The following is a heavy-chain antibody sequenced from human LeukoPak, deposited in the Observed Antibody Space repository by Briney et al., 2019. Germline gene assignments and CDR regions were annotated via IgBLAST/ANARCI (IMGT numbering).Heavy chain of an antibody. V-gene: IGHV4-34*01. Sequence: SETLSLTCTVSGGSISGYYWSWIRQPPGKGLEWIGEINHSGSTNYNPSLKSRVTISVDTSKNQFSLKLSSVTAADTAVYYCAREGNYGDYRVTGYYYYMDVWGKGTTVTVSS. CDR2: INHSGST. CDR3: AREGNYGDYRVTGYYYYMDV. CDR1: GGSISGYY. J-gene: IGHJ6*03. D-gene: IGHD4-17*01.